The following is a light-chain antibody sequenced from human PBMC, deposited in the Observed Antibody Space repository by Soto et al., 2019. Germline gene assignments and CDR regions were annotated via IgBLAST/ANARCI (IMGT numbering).Light chain of an antibody. CDR2: GNS. CDR1: SSNIGAGYD. J-gene: IGLJ1*01. CDR3: QSYDSSWVDV. V-gene: IGLV1-40*01. Sequence: QSVLTQPPSVSGAPGQRVTISCTGSSSNIGAGYDVHWYQQLPGTAPKLLIYGNSNRPSGVPDRFSGSKSGTSASLAITGLQAEDEADYYCQSYDSSWVDVFGTGTKLTVL.